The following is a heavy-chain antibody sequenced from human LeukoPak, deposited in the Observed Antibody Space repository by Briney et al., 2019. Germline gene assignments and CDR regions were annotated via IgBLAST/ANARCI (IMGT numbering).Heavy chain of an antibody. Sequence: ASVKVSCKASGYTPTEYYIHWVRQAPGQGLEWMGFIIPDSGGTTYQQNFQGRLTMTRDTSISTFYMELSSLRPDDTAIYYCSTEDKYCTGANCGVFWGQGTLVTVSS. CDR3: STEDKYCTGANCGVF. CDR1: GYTPTEYY. CDR2: IIPDSGGT. V-gene: IGHV1-2*02. J-gene: IGHJ4*02. D-gene: IGHD2-8*02.